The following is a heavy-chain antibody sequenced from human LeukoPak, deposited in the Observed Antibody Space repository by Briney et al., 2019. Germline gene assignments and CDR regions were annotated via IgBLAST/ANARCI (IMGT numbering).Heavy chain of an antibody. J-gene: IGHJ4*02. CDR3: ARDYGWDPSFDY. V-gene: IGHV1-2*02. D-gene: IGHD2-8*02. CDR2: INPNSGGT. Sequence: ASVKVSCKASAYTFTGYYMHWVRQAPGQGLEWMGWINPNSGGTNYAQKFQGRVTMTRDTSISTAYMELSRLRSDDTAVYYCARDYGWDPSFDYWGQGTLVTVSS. CDR1: AYTFTGYY.